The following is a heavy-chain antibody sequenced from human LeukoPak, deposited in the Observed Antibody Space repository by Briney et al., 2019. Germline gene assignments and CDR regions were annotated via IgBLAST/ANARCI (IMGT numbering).Heavy chain of an antibody. Sequence: SETLSLTCTLSGGSVSSSTFYWGWFRQPPGKGLDWIGSIYYIGSTYYNPSLRSRVTMSMDTSKNQFSLKLNSVTAADTAVYYCARLVLSESSDYMDVWGKGTTVTVSS. D-gene: IGHD3-16*02. J-gene: IGHJ6*03. CDR2: IYYIGST. CDR3: ARLVLSESSDYMDV. CDR1: GGSVSSSTFY. V-gene: IGHV4-39*01.